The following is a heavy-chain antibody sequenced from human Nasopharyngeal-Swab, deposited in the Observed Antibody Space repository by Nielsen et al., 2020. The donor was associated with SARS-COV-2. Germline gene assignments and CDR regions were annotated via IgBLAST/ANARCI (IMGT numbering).Heavy chain of an antibody. D-gene: IGHD2-15*01. J-gene: IGHJ3*02. Sequence: ASVKVSCKASGYTFTDYGIAWLRQAPGQGLDWMGWISPYNGNTNYAQKFQGRVTMTTDTPSNTVYMELRSPRSDDTAVFYCARERRGGYHDTFDIWGQGTVVTVSS. CDR1: GYTFTDYG. V-gene: IGHV1-18*01. CDR2: ISPYNGNT. CDR3: ARERRGGYHDTFDI.